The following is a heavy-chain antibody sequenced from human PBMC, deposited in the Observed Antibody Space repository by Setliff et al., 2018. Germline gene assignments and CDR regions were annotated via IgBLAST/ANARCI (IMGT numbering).Heavy chain of an antibody. Sequence: SVKVSCKASGDSFNNYAISWVRQAPGQGLEWMGGIIPMFGTPAYAQKFQDRVTITTDESTSTVYMELDSLRSEDTAVYYCARSPAVLGIVYLDPWGQGTLVTVSS. J-gene: IGHJ5*02. CDR2: IIPMFGTP. CDR3: ARSPAVLGIVYLDP. D-gene: IGHD2-15*01. CDR1: GDSFNNYA. V-gene: IGHV1-69*05.